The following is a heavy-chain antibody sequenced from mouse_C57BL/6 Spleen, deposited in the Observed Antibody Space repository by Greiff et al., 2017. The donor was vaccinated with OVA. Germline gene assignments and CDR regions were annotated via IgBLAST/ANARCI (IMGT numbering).Heavy chain of an antibody. J-gene: IGHJ2*01. CDR3: AREGDGYYFDY. D-gene: IGHD2-3*01. Sequence: VQLVESGAELARPGASVKMSCKASGYTFTSYTMHWVKQRPGQGLEWIGYINPSSGYTKYNQKFKDKATLTADKSSSTAYMQLSSLTSEDSAVYYCAREGDGYYFDYWGQGTTLTVSS. CDR1: GYTFTSYT. V-gene: IGHV1-4*01. CDR2: INPSSGYT.